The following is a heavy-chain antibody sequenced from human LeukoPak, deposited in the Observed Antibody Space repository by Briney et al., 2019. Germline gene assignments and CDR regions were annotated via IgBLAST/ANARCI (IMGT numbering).Heavy chain of an antibody. D-gene: IGHD6-19*01. Sequence: SETLSLTCTVSGGSISSYYWSWIRQPAGKGLEWIGRIYTRGSINYNTSLKSRVTMSVDTSKNQFSLKLSSVTAADTAVYYCARELAVAGVLGYYYYGMDVWGQGTTVTVSS. CDR1: GGSISSYY. CDR2: IYTRGSI. J-gene: IGHJ6*02. V-gene: IGHV4-4*07. CDR3: ARELAVAGVLGYYYYGMDV.